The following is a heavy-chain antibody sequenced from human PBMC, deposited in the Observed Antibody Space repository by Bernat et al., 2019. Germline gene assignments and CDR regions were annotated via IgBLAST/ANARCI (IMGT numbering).Heavy chain of an antibody. CDR3: ARRQGCSGSSCYSLWFDP. CDR2: IYYTGTT. J-gene: IGHJ5*02. CDR1: GASISTTGYY. Sequence: QLQLQESGPGLVKPSETLSLICTVSGASISTTGYYWGWIRQPPRKGLEWIGSIYYTGTTYYNPSLMSRVTMSVDTSNNQFSLKLSSVTAADTAVYYCARRQGCSGSSCYSLWFDPWGQGTLVTVSS. V-gene: IGHV4-39*01. D-gene: IGHD2-15*01.